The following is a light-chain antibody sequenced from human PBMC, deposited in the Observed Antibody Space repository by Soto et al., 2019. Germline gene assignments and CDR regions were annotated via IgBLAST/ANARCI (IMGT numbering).Light chain of an antibody. V-gene: IGKV1-39*01. CDR1: QSISTY. CDR2: AAS. J-gene: IGKJ5*01. Sequence: DIQMTQSPSSLFASVGDRVTITCRASQSISTYLNWYQQRPGKAPRLRIYAASRLQSVVPSRFSGSGSGTDFTLTTSRLHPEDLATYDCQRSYRSISFGQGTRLEMK. CDR3: QRSYRSIS.